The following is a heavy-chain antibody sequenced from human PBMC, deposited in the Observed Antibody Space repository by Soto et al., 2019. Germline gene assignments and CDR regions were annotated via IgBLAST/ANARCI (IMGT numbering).Heavy chain of an antibody. D-gene: IGHD3-22*01. V-gene: IGHV4-59*01. J-gene: IGHJ4*02. CDR3: AKTPSIYDHKDY. CDR2: IYYSGST. CDR1: GGSISGYY. Sequence: PSETLSLTCTVSGGSISGYYWSWIRQPPGEGLEWIGYIYYSGSTNYNPSLKSRVTISVDTSKNQFSLKLSSVTAADTAVYYCAKTPSIYDHKDYWGQGTLVTVSS.